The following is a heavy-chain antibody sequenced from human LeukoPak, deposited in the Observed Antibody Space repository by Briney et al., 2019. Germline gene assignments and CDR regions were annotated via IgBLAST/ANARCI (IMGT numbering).Heavy chain of an antibody. CDR1: GGSISSSNW. J-gene: IGHJ6*03. D-gene: IGHD4-17*01. CDR3: ARSRDDYGAPYYYYYMDV. Sequence: PSETLSLTCAVSGGSISSSNWWSWVRQPPGKGLEWIGEIYHSGSTNYNPSLKSRVTISVDKSKNQFSLKLSSVTAADTAVYYCARSRDDYGAPYYYYYMDVWGKGTTVTVSS. V-gene: IGHV4-4*02. CDR2: IYHSGST.